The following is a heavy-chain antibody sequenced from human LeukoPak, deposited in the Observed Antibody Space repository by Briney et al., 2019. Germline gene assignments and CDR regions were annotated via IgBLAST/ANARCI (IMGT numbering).Heavy chain of an antibody. J-gene: IGHJ4*02. CDR1: GFTFSSYA. Sequence: SGGSLRLSCAASGFTFSSYAMHWVRQAPGKGLEWVAVISYDGSNKYYADSVKGRFTISRDNSKNTLYLQMNSLRAEDTAVYYCAKEADRIAAFDYWGQGTLVTVSS. CDR3: AKEADRIAAFDY. D-gene: IGHD6-13*01. CDR2: ISYDGSNK. V-gene: IGHV3-30-3*01.